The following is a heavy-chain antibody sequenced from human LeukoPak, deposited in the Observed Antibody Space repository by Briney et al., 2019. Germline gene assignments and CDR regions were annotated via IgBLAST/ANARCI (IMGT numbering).Heavy chain of an antibody. Sequence: GGSLRLSCAASGFILSSYAMSWVRQAPGKGLEWVSAISGSGGSTYYADSVKGRFTISRDNSKNTLYLQMNSLRAEDTAVYYCAKVLHYYFDYWGQGTLVTVSS. CDR1: GFILSSYA. V-gene: IGHV3-23*01. CDR3: AKVLHYYFDY. J-gene: IGHJ4*02. CDR2: ISGSGGST. D-gene: IGHD2-15*01.